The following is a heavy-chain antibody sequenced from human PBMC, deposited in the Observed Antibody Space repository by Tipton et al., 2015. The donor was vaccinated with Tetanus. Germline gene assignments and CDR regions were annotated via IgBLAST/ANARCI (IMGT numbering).Heavy chain of an antibody. Sequence: TLSLTCTVSGGSISSGDYYWSWIRQPPGKGLEWIGYIYYSGSTYYNPSLKSRVTISVDTSKNQFSLKPSSVTAADTAAYYCARRRGVYSGSYFDYWGQGTLVTVSS. V-gene: IGHV4-30-4*01. CDR2: IYYSGST. D-gene: IGHD1-26*01. CDR3: ARRRGVYSGSYFDY. J-gene: IGHJ4*02. CDR1: GGSISSGDYY.